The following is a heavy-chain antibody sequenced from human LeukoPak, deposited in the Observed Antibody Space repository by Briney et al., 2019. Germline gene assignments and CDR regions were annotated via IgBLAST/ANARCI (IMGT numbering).Heavy chain of an antibody. D-gene: IGHD3-10*01. CDR3: AKERDTMVRVFDY. Sequence: PGGSLRLSCAASGFTFSSYGMHWVRQAPGKGLERVAVISYDGSNKYYADSVKGRFTISRDNSKNTLYLQMNSLRAEDTAVYYCAKERDTMVRVFDYWGQGTLVTVSS. V-gene: IGHV3-30*18. J-gene: IGHJ4*02. CDR1: GFTFSSYG. CDR2: ISYDGSNK.